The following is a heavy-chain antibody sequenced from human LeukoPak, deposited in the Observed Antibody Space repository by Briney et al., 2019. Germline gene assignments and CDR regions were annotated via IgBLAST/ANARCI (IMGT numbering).Heavy chain of an antibody. D-gene: IGHD2/OR15-2a*01. CDR2: FDPEDVET. CDR1: GYTFTSYY. CDR3: ATDFYRGRQFDY. J-gene: IGHJ4*02. V-gene: IGHV1-24*01. Sequence: ASVKVSCKASGYTFTSYYMHWVRQAPGQGLEWMGGFDPEDVETIYAQKFQGRVTMTEDTSTATAYMELSSLRPDDTAVYYCATDFYRGRQFDYWGQGTLVTVSS.